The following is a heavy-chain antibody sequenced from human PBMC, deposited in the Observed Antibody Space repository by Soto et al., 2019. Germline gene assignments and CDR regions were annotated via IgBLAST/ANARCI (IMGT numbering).Heavy chain of an antibody. Sequence: SETLSLTCTVSGGSISSSSYYWGWIRQPPGKGLEWIGSIYYSGSTYYNPSLKSRVTISVDTSKNQFSLKLSSVTAADTAVYYCARQIRWVVTAGVDYWGQGTLVTVS. CDR3: ARQIRWVVTAGVDY. J-gene: IGHJ4*02. CDR1: GGSISSSSYY. D-gene: IGHD2-21*02. CDR2: IYYSGST. V-gene: IGHV4-39*01.